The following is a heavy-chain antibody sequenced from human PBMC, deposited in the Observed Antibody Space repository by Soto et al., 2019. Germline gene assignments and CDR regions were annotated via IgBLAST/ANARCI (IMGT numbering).Heavy chain of an antibody. D-gene: IGHD5-12*01. CDR3: AKPHSGYDWNFDF. CDR2: ISGSGGST. V-gene: IGHV3-23*01. Sequence: HPGGSLRLSCAASGFTFSSYAMSWVRQAPGKGLEWVSAISGSGGSTYYADSVKGRFTISRDNSKNTLYLQMNSLRAEDTAVYYCAKPHSGYDWNFDFWGQRTPVTGSS. CDR1: GFTFSSYA. J-gene: IGHJ4*02.